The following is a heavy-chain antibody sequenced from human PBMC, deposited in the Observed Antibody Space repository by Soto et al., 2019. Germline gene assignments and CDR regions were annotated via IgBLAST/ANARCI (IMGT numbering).Heavy chain of an antibody. V-gene: IGHV4-39*01. CDR2: IYYSGST. Sequence: QLQLQESGPGLVKPSETLSLTCTVSGGSISSSSYYWGWIRQPPGKGLEWIGSIYYSGSTYYNPSLKSRVTISVDTSKNQFSLKLSSVTAADTAVYYCARQVYDSSGNNWFDPWGQGTLVTVSS. J-gene: IGHJ5*02. D-gene: IGHD3-22*01. CDR3: ARQVYDSSGNNWFDP. CDR1: GGSISSSSYY.